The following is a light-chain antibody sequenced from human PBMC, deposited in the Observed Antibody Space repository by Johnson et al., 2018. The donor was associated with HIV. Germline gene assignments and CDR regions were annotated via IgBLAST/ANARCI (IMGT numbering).Light chain of an antibody. CDR3: GTWDSSLSAGEYV. V-gene: IGLV1-51*02. J-gene: IGLJ1*01. Sequence: QSVLTQPPSVSAAPGQKVTISCSGSSSNIENNYVSWYQHLPGTAPKVLIYENSKRPSSIPDRFSGSKSGTSATLDITGLQTGDEADYYCGTWDSSLSAGEYVFGTGTKVTFL. CDR2: ENS. CDR1: SSNIENNY.